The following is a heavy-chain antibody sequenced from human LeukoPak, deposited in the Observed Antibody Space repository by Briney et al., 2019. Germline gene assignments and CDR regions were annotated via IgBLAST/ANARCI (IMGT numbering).Heavy chain of an antibody. V-gene: IGHV3-30*18. Sequence: PGGSLRLSCAASGFTFSSYGMHWVRQAPGKGLEWVAVISYDGSNKYYADSVKGRFTISRDNSKNTLYLQMNSLRAEDTAVYYCAKDREPVGFGEPPLRESYYYYYGMDVWGQGTTVTVSS. J-gene: IGHJ6*02. CDR1: GFTFSSYG. D-gene: IGHD3-10*01. CDR2: ISYDGSNK. CDR3: AKDREPVGFGEPPLRESYYYYYGMDV.